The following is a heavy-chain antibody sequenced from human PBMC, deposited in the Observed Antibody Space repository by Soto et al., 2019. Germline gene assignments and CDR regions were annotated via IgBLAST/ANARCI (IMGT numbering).Heavy chain of an antibody. CDR2: IFHTGST. CDR3: ARLQFYDFWSGPVPRHA. V-gene: IGHV4-61*01. D-gene: IGHD3-3*01. CDR1: GGYSIGIYH. J-gene: IGHJ6*02. Sequence: ETLSLTYAVSGGYSIGIYHWAWIQQPPGRSLEWIAIIFHTGSTNYNPSLKSRGTISVDTSKNQFSLKLTSVTAADTALYFFARLQFYDFWSGPVPRHAWGQGTTVTVS.